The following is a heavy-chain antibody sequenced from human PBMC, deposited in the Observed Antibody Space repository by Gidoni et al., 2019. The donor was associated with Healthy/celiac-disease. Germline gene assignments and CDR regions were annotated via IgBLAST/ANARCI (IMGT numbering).Heavy chain of an antibody. CDR3: AREGPIYDFWSGYYTPNWFDP. J-gene: IGHJ5*02. CDR2: INPNSGGT. Sequence: QVQLVQSGAEVKKPGASVKVSCKASGYTFTGYYMPWVRQAPGQGLEWMGWINPNSGGTNYAQKFQGRVTMTRDTSISTAYMELSRLRSDDTAVYYCAREGPIYDFWSGYYTPNWFDPWDQGTLVTVSS. D-gene: IGHD3-3*01. CDR1: GYTFTGYY. V-gene: IGHV1-2*02.